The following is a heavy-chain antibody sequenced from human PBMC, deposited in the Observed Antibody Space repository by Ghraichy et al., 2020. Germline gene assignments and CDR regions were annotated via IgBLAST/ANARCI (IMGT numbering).Heavy chain of an antibody. Sequence: SCAASGFTFSSYSMNWVRQAPGKGLEWVSYISSSISTIYYADSVKGRFTISRDNAKNSLYLQMNSLRAEDTAVYYCARERGSSSSGWVYYFDYWGQGTLVTVSS. D-gene: IGHD6-6*01. CDR3: ARERGSSSSGWVYYFDY. CDR2: ISSSISTI. J-gene: IGHJ4*02. V-gene: IGHV3-48*01. CDR1: GFTFSSYS.